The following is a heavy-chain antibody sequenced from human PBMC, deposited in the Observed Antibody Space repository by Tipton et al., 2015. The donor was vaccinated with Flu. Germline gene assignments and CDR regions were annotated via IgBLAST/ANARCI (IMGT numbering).Heavy chain of an antibody. D-gene: IGHD2-8*01. J-gene: IGHJ2*01. CDR3: VRHPYCTNAVCPPGYWYFDL. Sequence: QLVQSGAEVKKPGESLKIHCKSSGYRYTDYWIGWVRQMLGKGLEWMGIIYPGDSNTTYSPSFQGHVTISADKSISTAYLQWRSLKASDTAVYYCVRHPYCTNAVCPPGYWYFDLWGRGTLVTVSS. CDR1: GYRYTDYW. CDR2: IYPGDSNT. V-gene: IGHV5-51*01.